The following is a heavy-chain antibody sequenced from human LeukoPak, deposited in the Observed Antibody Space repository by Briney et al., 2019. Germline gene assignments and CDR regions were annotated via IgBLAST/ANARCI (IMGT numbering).Heavy chain of an antibody. D-gene: IGHD3-16*02. Sequence: PGGSLRLSCAASGFTFSSYWMSWVRQAPGKGLEWVANIKQDGSEKYYVDSVKGRFTISRDNAKNSLYLQMNSLRAEDTAVYYCARDGYMITFGGVIVDMDVWGKGTTVTISS. CDR3: ARDGYMITFGGVIVDMDV. CDR2: IKQDGSEK. CDR1: GFTFSSYW. V-gene: IGHV3-7*01. J-gene: IGHJ6*03.